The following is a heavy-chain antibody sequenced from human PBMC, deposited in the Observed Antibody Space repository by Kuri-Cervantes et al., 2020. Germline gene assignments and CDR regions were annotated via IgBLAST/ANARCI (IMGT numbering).Heavy chain of an antibody. CDR2: IYHSGST. V-gene: IGHV4-39*07. CDR3: ARTSGYYVY. D-gene: IGHD3-22*01. Sequence: SETLSLTCTVSGGSLNSSGYYYTWIRQPPGKGLEWIGSIYHSGSTYYNPSLKSRVTISVDTSKNQFSLKLSSVTAADTAVYYCARTSGYYVYWGQGTLVTVSS. CDR1: GGSLNSSGYY. J-gene: IGHJ4*02.